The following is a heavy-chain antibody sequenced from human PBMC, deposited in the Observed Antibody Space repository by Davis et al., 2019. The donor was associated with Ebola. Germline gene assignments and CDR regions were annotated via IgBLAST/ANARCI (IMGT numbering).Heavy chain of an antibody. CDR2: IKQDGSEK. CDR3: ARVLVLRFLEWLSGNGMDV. D-gene: IGHD3-3*01. V-gene: IGHV3-7*03. Sequence: GGSLRLSCAASGFTFSSYWMSWVRQAPGKGLEWVANIKQDGSEKYYVDSVKGRFTISRDNAKNSLYLQMNSLRAEDTAVYYCARVLVLRFLEWLSGNGMDVWGQGTTVTVSS. J-gene: IGHJ6*02. CDR1: GFTFSSYW.